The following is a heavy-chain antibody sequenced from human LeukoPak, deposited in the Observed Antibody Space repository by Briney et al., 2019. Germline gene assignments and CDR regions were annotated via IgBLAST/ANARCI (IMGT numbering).Heavy chain of an antibody. CDR1: GFTFTSSA. CDR3: AAVAGHNPDDASDI. Sequence: SVKVSCKASGFTFTSSAMQWVRQARGQRLEWIGWIVVGSGNTNYAQKFQERVTITRDMSTSTAYMELSSLRSEDTAVYYCAAVAGHNPDDASDIWGQGTMVTVSS. J-gene: IGHJ3*02. V-gene: IGHV1-58*02. CDR2: IVVGSGNT. D-gene: IGHD6-19*01.